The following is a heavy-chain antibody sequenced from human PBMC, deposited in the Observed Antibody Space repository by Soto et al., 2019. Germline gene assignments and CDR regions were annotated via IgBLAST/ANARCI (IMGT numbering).Heavy chain of an antibody. CDR3: AREWGGGYCISTSCPDYYYYGMDV. CDR2: INPNSGGT. Sequence: GASVKVSCKASGYTFTGYYMHWVRQAPGQGLEWMGWINPNSGGTNYAQKFQGWVTMTRDTSISTAYMELSRLRSDDTAVYYCAREWGGGYCISTSCPDYYYYGMDVWGQGTTVTVSS. J-gene: IGHJ6*02. D-gene: IGHD2-2*01. CDR1: GYTFTGYY. V-gene: IGHV1-2*04.